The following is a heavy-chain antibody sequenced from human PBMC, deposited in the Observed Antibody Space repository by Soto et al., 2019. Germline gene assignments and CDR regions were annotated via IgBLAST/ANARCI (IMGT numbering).Heavy chain of an antibody. CDR1: GFTFSSYA. CDR2: ISGSGGST. CDR3: AQDQYSSGPGGWFDP. J-gene: IGHJ5*02. Sequence: GGSLRLSCAASGFTFSSYAMNWVRQAPGKGLEWVSVISGSGGSTYYADSVKGRFTISRDNSKNTLYLQMNSLRAEDTAVYYCAQDQYSSGPGGWFDPWGQGTLVTVSS. V-gene: IGHV3-23*01. D-gene: IGHD6-19*01.